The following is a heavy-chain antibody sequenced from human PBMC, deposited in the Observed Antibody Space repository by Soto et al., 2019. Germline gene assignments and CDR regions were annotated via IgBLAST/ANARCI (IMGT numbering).Heavy chain of an antibody. D-gene: IGHD3-3*01. CDR1: GYTFTSYG. CDR2: ISAYNGNT. Sequence: QVQLVQSGAEVKKPGASVKVSCKASGYTFTSYGISWVRQAPGQGLEWMGWISAYNGNTNYAQKLQGRVTMTPDIPTSTAYMELRSMRSDDTAVYYCAREKYYDFWSGYPDAFDIWGQGTMVTVSS. J-gene: IGHJ3*02. V-gene: IGHV1-18*01. CDR3: AREKYYDFWSGYPDAFDI.